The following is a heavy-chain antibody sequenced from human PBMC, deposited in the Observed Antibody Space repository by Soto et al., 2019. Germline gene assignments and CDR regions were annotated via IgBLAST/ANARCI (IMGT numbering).Heavy chain of an antibody. CDR3: ARGLYLSNAVNI. Sequence: QVQLVESGGGVVQPGRSRRLSCAASGFTFSSSAMHWVRQAPGKGLEWVAVTSYDEGNTYYADSVRGRFTISSDSSKNILYLQMNSLRVEDTAVYYCARGLYLSNAVNIWGQGTMITVSS. CDR1: GFTFSSSA. V-gene: IGHV3-30-3*01. CDR2: TSYDEGNT. J-gene: IGHJ3*02. D-gene: IGHD2-8*01.